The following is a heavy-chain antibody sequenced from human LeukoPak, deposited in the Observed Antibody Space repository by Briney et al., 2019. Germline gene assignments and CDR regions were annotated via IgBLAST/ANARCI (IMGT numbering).Heavy chain of an antibody. V-gene: IGHV4-59*11. CDR3: ARDIPVDTGGYYYGMDV. D-gene: IGHD5-18*01. CDR2: VYYSGGT. Sequence: PSETLSLTCTVSGGSISSHYWGWIRQPPGKGMEWIGYVYYSGGTNYNPSLKSRVTISVDTSKNQFSLKLTSVTPADTAVYYCARDIPVDTGGYYYGMDVWGQGTTVTVSS. J-gene: IGHJ6*02. CDR1: GGSISSHY.